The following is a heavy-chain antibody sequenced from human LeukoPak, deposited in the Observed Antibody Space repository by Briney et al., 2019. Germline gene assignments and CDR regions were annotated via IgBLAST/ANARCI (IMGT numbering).Heavy chain of an antibody. V-gene: IGHV3-48*04. Sequence: GGSLRLSCAASGFTFSSYSMNWVRQAPGKGLEWVSYISSSSSTIYYADSVKGRFTISRDNAKNSLYLQMNSLRAEDTAVYYCARAPSLFPYYYDSSGPGNYFDYWGQGTLVTVSS. D-gene: IGHD3-22*01. J-gene: IGHJ4*02. CDR3: ARAPSLFPYYYDSSGPGNYFDY. CDR1: GFTFSSYS. CDR2: ISSSSSTI.